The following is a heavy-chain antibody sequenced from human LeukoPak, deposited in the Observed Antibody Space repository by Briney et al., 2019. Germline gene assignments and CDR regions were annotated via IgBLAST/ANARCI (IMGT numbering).Heavy chain of an antibody. V-gene: IGHV3-23*01. D-gene: IGHD3-22*01. Sequence: GGSLRLSCAASRFTFDSYVMTWVRQAPGKGLEWVSTISGSGGSTFYADSVEGRFTISRDNSKNTLYLQMNSLRAEGTAVYYCAKVRGYYDSSGYLESWGQGTLVTVSS. CDR1: RFTFDSYV. CDR3: AKVRGYYDSSGYLES. J-gene: IGHJ4*02. CDR2: ISGSGGST.